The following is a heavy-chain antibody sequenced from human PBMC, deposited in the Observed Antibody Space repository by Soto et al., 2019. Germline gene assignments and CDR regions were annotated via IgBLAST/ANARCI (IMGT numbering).Heavy chain of an antibody. CDR1: GDSVSSNSAA. Sequence: SQTLSLTCAISGDSVSSNSAAWNWIRQSPSRGLEWLGRTYYRSKWYNDYAVSVKSRITINPDTSKNQFSLQLNSVTPEDTAVYYCARDRGNYDFWSGYKQHYYYYYGMDVWGQGTTVTVSS. CDR2: TYYRSKWYN. J-gene: IGHJ6*02. D-gene: IGHD3-3*01. CDR3: ARDRGNYDFWSGYKQHYYYYYGMDV. V-gene: IGHV6-1*01.